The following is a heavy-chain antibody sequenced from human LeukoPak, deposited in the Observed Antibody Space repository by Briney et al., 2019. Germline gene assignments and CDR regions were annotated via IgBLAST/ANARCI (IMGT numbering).Heavy chain of an antibody. CDR2: ISYDGSNK. D-gene: IGHD3-10*01. CDR1: GFTFSSYA. J-gene: IGHJ6*02. CDR3: ARVVLLEGYYYYGMDV. Sequence: GGTLRLSCAASGFTFSSYAMHWVRQAPGKGLEWVAVISYDGSNKYYADSVKGRFTISRDNSKNTLYLQMNSLRAEDTAVYYCARVVLLEGYYYYGMDVWGQGTTDTVSS. V-gene: IGHV3-30-3*01.